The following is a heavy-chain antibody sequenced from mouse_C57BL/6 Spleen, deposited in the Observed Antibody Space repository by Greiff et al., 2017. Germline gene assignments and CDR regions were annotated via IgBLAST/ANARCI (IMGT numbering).Heavy chain of an antibody. CDR2: INPNNGGT. CDR3: ARGEIYYDYGFAY. CDR1: GYTFTDYY. D-gene: IGHD2-4*01. V-gene: IGHV1-26*01. J-gene: IGHJ3*01. Sequence: EVQLVESGPELVKPGASVKISCKASGYTFTDYYMNWVKQSHGKSLEWIGDINPNNGGTSYNQKFKGKATLTVDKSSSTAYMELRSLTSEDSAVYYCARGEIYYDYGFAYWGQGTLVTVSA.